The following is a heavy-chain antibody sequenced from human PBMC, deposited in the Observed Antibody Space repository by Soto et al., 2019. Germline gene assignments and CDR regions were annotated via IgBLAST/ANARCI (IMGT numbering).Heavy chain of an antibody. CDR3: AKDSSGYYYGWFDP. J-gene: IGHJ5*02. CDR1: GYTFTSYV. D-gene: IGHD3-22*01. CDR2: INAGNGNT. Sequence: QVQLVQSGAEVKKPGASVKVSCKASGYTFTSYVMHWVREAPGQRLEWMGWINAGNGNTKYSQKFQGRVTITRDTSASTAYMELSSLRSEDTAVYYCAKDSSGYYYGWFDPWGQGTLVTVSS. V-gene: IGHV1-3*01.